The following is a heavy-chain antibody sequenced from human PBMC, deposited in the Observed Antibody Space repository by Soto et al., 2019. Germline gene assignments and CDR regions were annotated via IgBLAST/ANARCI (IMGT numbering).Heavy chain of an antibody. J-gene: IGHJ6*02. D-gene: IGHD6-19*01. Sequence: QVQLVQSGAEVKKPGASVTVSCKTSGYNVSNYGINWGRQDPGLGLVWMGWISGYNGNTNYAQTVQGRVTMTTDTSTGKVAMELRSLKSDDTAIYYCSRFIMVGGWVNPNYYHGMDVWGQGTPVTVSS. CDR2: ISGYNGNT. CDR3: SRFIMVGGWVNPNYYHGMDV. V-gene: IGHV1-18*01. CDR1: GYNVSNYG.